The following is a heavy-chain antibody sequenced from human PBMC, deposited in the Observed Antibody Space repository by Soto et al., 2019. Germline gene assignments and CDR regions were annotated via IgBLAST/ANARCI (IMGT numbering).Heavy chain of an antibody. J-gene: IGHJ1*01. V-gene: IGHV3-30*18. CDR2: ISYDGSNK. CDR1: GFTFSSYG. D-gene: IGHD6-19*01. CDR3: AKAPSPEAYSSGWYEYFQH. Sequence: GGSLRLSCAASGFTFSSYGMHWVRQAPGKGLEWVAVISYDGSNKYYADSVKGRFTISRDNSKNTLYLQMNSLRAEDTAVYYCAKAPSPEAYSSGWYEYFQHWGQGTLVT.